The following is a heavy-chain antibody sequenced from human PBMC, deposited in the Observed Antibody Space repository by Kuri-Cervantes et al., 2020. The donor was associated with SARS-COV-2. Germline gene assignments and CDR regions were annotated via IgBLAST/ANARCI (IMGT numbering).Heavy chain of an antibody. V-gene: IGHV3-30*02. D-gene: IGHD3-16*01. CDR2: IRYDGSNK. CDR1: GFTFSSYG. Sequence: GGSLRLSCAASGFTFSSYGMHWVRQAPGKGLEWVAFIRYDGSNKYYADSVKGRFTISRDNAKNSLYLQMNSLRAEDTAVYYCARDFAAGGDAFDIWGQGTMVTVSS. J-gene: IGHJ3*02. CDR3: ARDFAAGGDAFDI.